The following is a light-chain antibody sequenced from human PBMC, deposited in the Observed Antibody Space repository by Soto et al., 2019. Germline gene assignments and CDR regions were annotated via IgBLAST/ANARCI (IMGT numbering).Light chain of an antibody. J-gene: IGLJ1*01. CDR3: AAWDESLTAL. Sequence: QSVLTQPPSASGTPGQRITISCSGSSSNIGDNPVNWYQQLPGAAPKLLIYINDQRPSGVPYRFSGSKSGTSASLAISWLQPEDEADYYCAAWDESLTALLGTGTKVTV. CDR2: IND. CDR1: SSNIGDNP. V-gene: IGLV1-44*01.